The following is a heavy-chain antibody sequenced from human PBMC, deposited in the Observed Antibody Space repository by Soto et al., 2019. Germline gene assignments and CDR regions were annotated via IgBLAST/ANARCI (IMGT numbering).Heavy chain of an antibody. CDR3: ARLKEWFGELLYFDY. Sequence: GESLQISCKGSGYSFTSYWIGWVRQMPGKGLEWMGIIYPGDSDTRYSPSFQGQVTISADKSISTAYLQWSSLKASDTAMYYCARLKEWFGELLYFDYWGQGTLVTVSS. D-gene: IGHD3-10*01. J-gene: IGHJ4*02. CDR1: GYSFTSYW. V-gene: IGHV5-51*01. CDR2: IYPGDSDT.